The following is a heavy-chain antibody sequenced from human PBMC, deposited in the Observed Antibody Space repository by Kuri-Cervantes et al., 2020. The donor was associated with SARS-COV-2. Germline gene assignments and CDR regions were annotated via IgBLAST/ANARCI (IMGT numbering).Heavy chain of an antibody. V-gene: IGHV3-30*02. Sequence: GGSLRLSCAASGFTFSSYGMHWVRQAPGKGLEWVAFIRYDGSNKYYADSVKGRFTISRDNSRTPLYLQVTSLRAEDTAVYYCAKDIQWLRLTHYYGMDVWGQGTTVTVSS. CDR2: IRYDGSNK. CDR3: AKDIQWLRLTHYYGMDV. J-gene: IGHJ6*02. CDR1: GFTFSSYG. D-gene: IGHD5-12*01.